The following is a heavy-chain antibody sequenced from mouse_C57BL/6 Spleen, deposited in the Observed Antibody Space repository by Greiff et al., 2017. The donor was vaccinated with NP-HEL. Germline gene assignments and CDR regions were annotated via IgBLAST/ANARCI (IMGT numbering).Heavy chain of an antibody. CDR1: GFTFSDYG. D-gene: IGHD2-3*01. J-gene: IGHJ3*01. CDR2: ISSGSSTI. CDR3: ARCGYYPWFAY. V-gene: IGHV5-17*01. Sequence: EVQLQESGGGLVKPGGSLKLSCAASGFTFSDYGMHWVRQAPEKGLEWVAYISSGSSTIYYADTVKGRFTISRDNAKNTLFLQMTSLRSEDTAMYYCARCGYYPWFAYWGQGTLVTVSA.